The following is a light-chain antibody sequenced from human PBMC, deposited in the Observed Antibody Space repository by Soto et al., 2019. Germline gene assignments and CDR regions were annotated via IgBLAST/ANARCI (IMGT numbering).Light chain of an antibody. CDR2: EVS. J-gene: IGLJ1*01. CDR3: TSYTSTIPYV. CDR1: SNDVGGYNY. Sequence: QSALTPPASVSWSHGQSITISCTGSSNDVGGYNYVSWYQQHSGQAPKLIIYEVSDRPSGVSPRFSGSKSGNTASLTISGLQVEDEADYFCTSYTSTIPYVFGSGTKATV. V-gene: IGLV2-14*01.